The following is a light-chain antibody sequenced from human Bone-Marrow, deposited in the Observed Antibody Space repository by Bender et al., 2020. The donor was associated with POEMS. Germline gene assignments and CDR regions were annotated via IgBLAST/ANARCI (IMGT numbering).Light chain of an antibody. CDR1: QLGDKY. J-gene: IGLJ1*01. V-gene: IGLV3-1*01. Sequence: SYVLTQPPSVSVAPGQTATITCSGHQLGDKYVYWYQQKPGQSPVLVMSQDTERPSGVAERFSGSNSGNTATLTISGTQAMDEADYYCQTWDARTGVFGTGTTLTVL. CDR2: QDT. CDR3: QTWDARTGV.